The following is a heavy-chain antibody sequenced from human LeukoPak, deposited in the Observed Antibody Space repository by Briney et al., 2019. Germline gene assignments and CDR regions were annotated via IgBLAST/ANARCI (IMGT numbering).Heavy chain of an antibody. CDR1: GGSISSYY. Sequence: PSETLSLTFTVSGGSISSYYWSWIRQPPGKGLEWIGYIYYSGSTNYNPSLKSRVTISVDTSKNQFSLKLSSVTAADTAVYYCAGGVVDPPRFDYWGQGTLVTVSS. J-gene: IGHJ4*02. V-gene: IGHV4-59*01. D-gene: IGHD2-15*01. CDR2: IYYSGST. CDR3: AGGVVDPPRFDY.